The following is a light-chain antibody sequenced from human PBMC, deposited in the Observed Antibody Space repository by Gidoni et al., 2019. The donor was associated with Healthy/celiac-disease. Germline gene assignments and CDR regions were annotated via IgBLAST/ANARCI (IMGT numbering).Light chain of an antibody. Sequence: DIQMTQSPSSLSASVGDRVTITCRASQSISSYLNWYQQKPGKAPKLLIYAASSLQSRVPSRFSGSGSGTDFTLTISSLQPEDFATYVCQQSYSTPLTFGGGTKVEI. CDR3: QQSYSTPLT. CDR1: QSISSY. J-gene: IGKJ4*01. V-gene: IGKV1-39*01. CDR2: AAS.